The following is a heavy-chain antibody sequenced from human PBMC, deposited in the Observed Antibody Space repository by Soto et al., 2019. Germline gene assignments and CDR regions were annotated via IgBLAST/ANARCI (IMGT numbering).Heavy chain of an antibody. CDR1: GFTFDDYA. CDR3: AKLYYDFWSGYYARYDAFDI. CDR2: ISWNSGSI. V-gene: IGHV3-9*01. J-gene: IGHJ3*02. Sequence: EVQLVESGGGLVQPGRSLRLSCAASGFTFDDYAMHWVRQAPGKGLEWVSGISWNSGSIGYADSVKGRFTISRDNAKNYLYLQMNSLRAEDTALYYCAKLYYDFWSGYYARYDAFDIWGQGTMVTVSS. D-gene: IGHD3-3*01.